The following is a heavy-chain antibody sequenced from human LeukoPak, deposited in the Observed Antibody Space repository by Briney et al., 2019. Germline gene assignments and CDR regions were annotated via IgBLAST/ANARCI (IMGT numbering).Heavy chain of an antibody. J-gene: IGHJ4*02. CDR2: INAGNANT. V-gene: IGHV1-3*01. CDR3: ARGYCSSTSCQYYFDY. Sequence: ASVKVSCKTSGYTFSSYAIHWARQAPGHRLEWMGWINAGNANTKYSQKFQGRVTITRDTSASTAYMELSSLGSEDTAVYYCARGYCSSTSCQYYFDYWGQGTLVTVSS. D-gene: IGHD2-2*01. CDR1: GYTFSSYA.